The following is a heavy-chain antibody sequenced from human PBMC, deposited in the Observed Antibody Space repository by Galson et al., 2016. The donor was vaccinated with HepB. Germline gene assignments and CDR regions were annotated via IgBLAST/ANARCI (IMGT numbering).Heavy chain of an antibody. J-gene: IGHJ4*02. D-gene: IGHD3-10*01. V-gene: IGHV3-74*01. CDR3: ARKGGIYSPWGY. CDR2: ISPDGGTT. CDR1: GFTFSNYW. Sequence: SLRLSCAASGFTFSNYWMHWVRQAPGKGLVWVSRISPDGGTTNYADSVRGRFTISRDNAKNSMYLQMNSLRAEDTAVYYCARKGGIYSPWGYWGQGTLVTVSS.